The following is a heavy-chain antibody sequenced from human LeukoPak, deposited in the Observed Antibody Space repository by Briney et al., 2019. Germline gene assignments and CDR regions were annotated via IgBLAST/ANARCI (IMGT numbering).Heavy chain of an antibody. CDR1: GGSISSYY. Sequence: SETLSLTCTVSGGSISSYYWSWIRQPPGKGLEWLGHIYYSGSSNYNPSLKSRVTISVDTSKNQFSLKLSSVTAADTAVYYCARVPRSYYYYYYMDVWGKGTTATVSS. CDR3: ARVPRSYYYYYYMDV. J-gene: IGHJ6*03. CDR2: IYYSGSS. V-gene: IGHV4-59*01.